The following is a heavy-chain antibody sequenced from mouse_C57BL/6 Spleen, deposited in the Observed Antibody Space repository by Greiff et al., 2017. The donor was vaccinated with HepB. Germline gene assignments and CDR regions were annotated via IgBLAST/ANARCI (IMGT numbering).Heavy chain of an antibody. CDR2: IDPNSGGT. V-gene: IGHV1-72*01. D-gene: IGHD2-2*01. CDR3: ARREDGYGHWYFDV. Sequence: QVQLKQPGAELVKPGASVKLSCKASGYTFTSYWMHWVKQRPGRGLEWIGRIDPNSGGTKYNEKFKSKATLTVDKPSSTAYMQLSSLTSEDSAVYYCARREDGYGHWYFDVWGTGTTVTVSS. CDR1: GYTFTSYW. J-gene: IGHJ1*03.